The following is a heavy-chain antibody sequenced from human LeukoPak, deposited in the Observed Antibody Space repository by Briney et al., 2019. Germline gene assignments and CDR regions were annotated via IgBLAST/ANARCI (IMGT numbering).Heavy chain of an antibody. CDR1: GFTFSSYW. V-gene: IGHV3-74*01. J-gene: IGHJ4*02. CDR3: ARDFMYSISCAGC. CDR2: IKTDGSST. Sequence: GGSLRLSCAASGFTFSSYWMHWVRQVPGKGLMWVSRIKTDGSSTSYADSVKGRFTISRDNAKNTLYLQMNSLRVEDTAVYYCARDFMYSISCAGCWGQGTLVTVSS. D-gene: IGHD6-13*01.